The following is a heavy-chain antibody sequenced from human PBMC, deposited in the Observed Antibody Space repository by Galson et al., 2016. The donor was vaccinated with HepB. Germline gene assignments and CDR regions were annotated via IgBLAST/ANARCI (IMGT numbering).Heavy chain of an antibody. CDR1: GYSFPDYG. CDR2: SSAYYGDT. J-gene: IGHJ1*01. Sequence: SVKVSCKASGYSFPDYGISWVRQAPGQGLEWMGWSSAYYGDTTYAQNLQGRITMTTDSSTNTAYMELRSLRSDDTAIYFCTREGEAAGTIFFQHWGQGTLVTVSS. V-gene: IGHV1-18*01. CDR3: TREGEAAGTIFFQH. D-gene: IGHD6-13*01.